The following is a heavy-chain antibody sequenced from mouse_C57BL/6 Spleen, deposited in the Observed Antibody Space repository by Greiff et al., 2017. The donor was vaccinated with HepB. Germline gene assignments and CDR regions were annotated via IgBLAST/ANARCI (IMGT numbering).Heavy chain of an antibody. Sequence: QVQLQQPGAEPVKPGASVKLSCKASGYTFTSYWMQWVKQRPGQGLEWIGEIDPSDSYTNYNQKFKGKATLTVDTSSSTAYMQLSSLTSEDSAVYYCARSYYSNYERYYYAMDYWGQGTSVTVSS. V-gene: IGHV1-50*01. D-gene: IGHD2-5*01. CDR3: ARSYYSNYERYYYAMDY. CDR1: GYTFTSYW. J-gene: IGHJ4*01. CDR2: IDPSDSYT.